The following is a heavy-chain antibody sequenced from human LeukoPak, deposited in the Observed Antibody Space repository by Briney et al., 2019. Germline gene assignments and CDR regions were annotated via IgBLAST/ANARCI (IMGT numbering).Heavy chain of an antibody. Sequence: GGSLRLSRAAPGFTFSRYWMSWVRQAPGKGLEWVADIKQDGSEKYYVDSVKGRFTISRDNAKNSLHLQVNSLRAEDTAVYYCARSYYGSGTSYGMDVWGQGTTVTVSS. V-gene: IGHV3-7*04. CDR1: GFTFSRYW. J-gene: IGHJ6*02. D-gene: IGHD3-10*01. CDR3: ARSYYGSGTSYGMDV. CDR2: IKQDGSEK.